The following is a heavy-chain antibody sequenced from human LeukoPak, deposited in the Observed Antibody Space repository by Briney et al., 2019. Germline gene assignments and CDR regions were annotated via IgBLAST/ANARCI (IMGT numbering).Heavy chain of an antibody. Sequence: SETLSLTCIVSGVPISTHYWSWSRQPPGKGLEWMGYNDYSGSTNYNPSLKSRVTISVDTSKNQFSLKLNSVTAADTAVYYCARGATFRGTYYMDVWGKGTTVTVSS. CDR2: NDYSGST. D-gene: IGHD3-10*01. CDR1: GVPISTHY. CDR3: ARGATFRGTYYMDV. V-gene: IGHV4-59*11. J-gene: IGHJ6*03.